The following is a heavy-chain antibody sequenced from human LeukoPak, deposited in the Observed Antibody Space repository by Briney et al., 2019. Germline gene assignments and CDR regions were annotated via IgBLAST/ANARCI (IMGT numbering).Heavy chain of an antibody. CDR3: ARKTLYGDYRGDYFDY. D-gene: IGHD4-17*01. J-gene: IGHJ4*02. CDR1: GYTFTGYY. Sequence: GASVRVSCKASGYTFTGYYIHWVRQAPGQGLEWMGWINPNSGGTNYAQKFQGRVTMTRDTSISTAYMELSRLISDDTAVYYCARKTLYGDYRGDYFDYWGQGTLVTVSS. CDR2: INPNSGGT. V-gene: IGHV1-2*02.